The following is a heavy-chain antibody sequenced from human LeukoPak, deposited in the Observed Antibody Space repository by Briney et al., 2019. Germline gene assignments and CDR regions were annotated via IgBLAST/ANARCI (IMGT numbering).Heavy chain of an antibody. D-gene: IGHD2-2*01. CDR2: INPSGGST. CDR3: ARVGSSADTAYYYYMDV. V-gene: IGHV1-46*01. CDR1: GYTFTSYY. J-gene: IGHJ6*03. Sequence: ASVKVSCKASGYTFTSYYIHWVRQAPGQGLEWMGIINPSGGSTSYAQKFQGRVTMTRDMPTSTVYMELSSLRSEDTAVYYCARVGSSADTAYYYYMDVWGKGTTVTVSS.